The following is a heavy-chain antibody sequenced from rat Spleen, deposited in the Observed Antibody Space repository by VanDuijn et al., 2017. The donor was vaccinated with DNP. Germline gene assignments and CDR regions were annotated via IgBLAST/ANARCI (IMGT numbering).Heavy chain of an antibody. Sequence: EVQLVESGGGLVQPGRSLKLSCAASGFTFSDYNMAWVRQAPKNGLEWVASISYDGGSTYYGDSVKGRFTISRDNAKSTLYLQMDSLRSEDTATYYCSTLNYYASLSGYFDYWGQGVMVTVSS. V-gene: IGHV5S10*01. CDR2: ISYDGGST. CDR1: GFTFSDYN. CDR3: STLNYYASLSGYFDY. D-gene: IGHD1-12*01. J-gene: IGHJ2*01.